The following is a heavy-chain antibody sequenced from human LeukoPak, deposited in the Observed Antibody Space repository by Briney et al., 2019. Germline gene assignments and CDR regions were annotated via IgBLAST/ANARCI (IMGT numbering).Heavy chain of an antibody. V-gene: IGHV3-48*03. Sequence: GGSLRLSCAASGFSFSSYEMNWVRQAPGKGLEWISYISLGGSSIKYADSVKGRFTVSRDNAKNSLYLQMNSLRAEDTAVYYCARGGIRGVVCDRWGQGTLVTVSS. CDR3: ARGGIRGVVCDR. CDR2: ISLGGSSI. D-gene: IGHD3-10*01. J-gene: IGHJ5*02. CDR1: GFSFSSYE.